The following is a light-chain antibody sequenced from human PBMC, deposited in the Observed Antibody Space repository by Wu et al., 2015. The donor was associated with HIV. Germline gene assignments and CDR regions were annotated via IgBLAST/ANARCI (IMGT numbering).Light chain of an antibody. V-gene: IGKV3-15*01. CDR2: GAS. CDR3: QQYNDWQWT. J-gene: IGKJ1*01. CDR1: QSVSSN. Sequence: EKVMTQSPATLSVSPGERATLSCRASQSVSSNLAWYQQKPGQAPRLLIYGASHQGHWYPSQVQWQWVWDRVHSHHQQPAVLKILLVYYCQQYNDWQWTFGKGPRWKSN.